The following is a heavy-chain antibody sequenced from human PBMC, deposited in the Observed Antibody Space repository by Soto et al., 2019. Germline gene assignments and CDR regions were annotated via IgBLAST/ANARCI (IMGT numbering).Heavy chain of an antibody. CDR2: MNEDGSTT. Sequence: PGGSLRLSCVDSEFTFSSYWMHWVRQVPGKGLVWVSRMNEDGSTTDYADSVKGRFTISXXXXXXTXYXQMXXLRAEDTAVYYCARDLSGRADVWGQGTTVTVSS. D-gene: IGHD3-10*01. V-gene: IGHV3-74*01. CDR1: EFTFSSYW. CDR3: ARDLSGRADV. J-gene: IGHJ6*02.